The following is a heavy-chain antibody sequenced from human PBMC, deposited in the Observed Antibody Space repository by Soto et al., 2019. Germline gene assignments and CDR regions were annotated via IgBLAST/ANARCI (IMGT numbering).Heavy chain of an antibody. V-gene: IGHV4-30-4*01. CDR1: GGSISSGDYY. CDR2: IYYSGST. CDR3: ARGGGYSGYDRVGFDY. Sequence: QVQLQESGPGLVKPSQTLSLTCTVSGGSISSGDYYWSWIRQPPGKGLEWIGYIYYSGSTYYNPTLKSRVTIAVDTSKNQFALKLSSVTAADTAVYYCARGGGYSGYDRVGFDYWGQGTLVTVSS. J-gene: IGHJ4*02. D-gene: IGHD5-12*01.